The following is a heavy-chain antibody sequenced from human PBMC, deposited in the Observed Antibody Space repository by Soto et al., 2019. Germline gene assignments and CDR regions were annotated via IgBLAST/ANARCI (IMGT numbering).Heavy chain of an antibody. D-gene: IGHD6-13*01. J-gene: IGHJ6*02. Sequence: SQTLSLTCAISGDSVSSNSAAWNWIRQSPSRGLEWLGRTYYRSKWYNDYAVSVKSRITINPDTSKNQFSLQLNSVTPEDTAVYYCARDGIAADDNYYYYGMDVWGQGTTVTVSS. CDR2: TYYRSKWYN. CDR1: GDSVSSNSAA. V-gene: IGHV6-1*01. CDR3: ARDGIAADDNYYYYGMDV.